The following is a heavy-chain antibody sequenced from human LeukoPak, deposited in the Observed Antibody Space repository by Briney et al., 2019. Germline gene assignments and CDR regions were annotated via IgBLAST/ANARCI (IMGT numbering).Heavy chain of an antibody. J-gene: IGHJ4*02. D-gene: IGHD3-10*01. CDR1: GFTFSSYG. CDR2: ISYDGSNK. V-gene: IGHV3-30*18. CDR3: AKDHNPELLWFGAPWDY. Sequence: GGSLRLSCAASGFTFSSYGMHWVRQAPGKGLEWVAVISYDGSNKYYADSVKGRFTISRDNSKNTLYLQMNSLRAEDTAVYYCAKDHNPELLWFGAPWDYWGQGTLVTVSS.